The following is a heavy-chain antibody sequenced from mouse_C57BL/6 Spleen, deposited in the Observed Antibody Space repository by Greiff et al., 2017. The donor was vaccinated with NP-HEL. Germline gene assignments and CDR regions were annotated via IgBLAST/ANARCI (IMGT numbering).Heavy chain of an antibody. CDR3: TRDEGTTGAMDY. D-gene: IGHD1-1*01. CDR1: GFTFSSYA. J-gene: IGHJ4*01. Sequence: EVQLVESGEGLVKPGGSLKLSCAASGFTFSSYAMSWVRQTPEKRLEWVAYISSGGDYIYYADTVKGRFTISRDNARNTLYLQMSSLKSEDTAMYYCTRDEGTTGAMDYWGQGTSVTVSS. CDR2: ISSGGDYI. V-gene: IGHV5-9-1*02.